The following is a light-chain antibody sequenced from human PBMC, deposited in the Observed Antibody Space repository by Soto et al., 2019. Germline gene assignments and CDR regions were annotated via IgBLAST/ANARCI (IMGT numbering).Light chain of an antibody. J-gene: IGKJ1*01. CDR3: QQRSNWPPWT. CDR1: QSVSSY. Sequence: EIVLTQSPATLSLSPGERATLSCRASQSVSSYLAWYQQKPGQAPRLLIYDASNMATGIPARFSGSGSGTDSTLTISSLEPEDFAVGYCQQRSNWPPWTFGQGTKVEMK. CDR2: DAS. V-gene: IGKV3-11*01.